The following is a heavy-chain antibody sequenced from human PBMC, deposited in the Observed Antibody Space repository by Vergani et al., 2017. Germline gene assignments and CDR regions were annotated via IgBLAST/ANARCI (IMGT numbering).Heavy chain of an antibody. Sequence: EVQLVESGGGLVKPGGSLRLSCAASGFTFSNAWMSWVRQAPGKGLEWVGRIKSKTDGGTTDYAAPVKGRFTISRDDSKNKLYLQMNSLKTEDTAVYYCTTDYSGSYVYYYGMDVWGQGTTVTVSS. D-gene: IGHD1-26*01. V-gene: IGHV3-15*01. CDR1: GFTFSNAW. CDR2: IKSKTDGGTT. CDR3: TTDYSGSYVYYYGMDV. J-gene: IGHJ6*02.